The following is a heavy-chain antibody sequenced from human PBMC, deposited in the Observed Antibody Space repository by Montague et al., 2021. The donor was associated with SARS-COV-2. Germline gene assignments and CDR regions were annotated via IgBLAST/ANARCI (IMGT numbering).Heavy chain of an antibody. CDR2: IFRSGGS. CDR1: GDSISNSNW. Sequence: SETLSLTCTVSGDSISNSNWWSWFRQSPGRGLEWIGEIFRSGGSNYNPPLKSRVTMSVDMTRNQFSLSLINVTAADTAIYYCVRGGTMTVVVFDYWGQGTLVTVSS. CDR3: VRGGTMTVVVFDY. V-gene: IGHV4-4*02. D-gene: IGHD3-22*01. J-gene: IGHJ4*02.